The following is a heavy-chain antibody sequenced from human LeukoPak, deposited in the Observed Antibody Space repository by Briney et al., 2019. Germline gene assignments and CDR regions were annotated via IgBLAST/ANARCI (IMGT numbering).Heavy chain of an antibody. D-gene: IGHD6-19*01. V-gene: IGHV4-4*07. CDR2: IYSSGST. CDR1: GGSISSYY. CDR3: ARVGSSGWYTWFDP. Sequence: PSETLSLTCTVSGGSISSYYCSWIRQPAGKGLEWTGRIYSSGSTNYNPSLKSRVTMSVDTSKNQFSLRLSSVTAADTAVYYCARVGSSGWYTWFDPWGQGNLVTVSS. J-gene: IGHJ5*02.